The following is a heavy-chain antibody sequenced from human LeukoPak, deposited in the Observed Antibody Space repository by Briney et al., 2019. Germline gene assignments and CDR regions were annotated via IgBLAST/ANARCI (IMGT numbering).Heavy chain of an antibody. CDR1: GGSISSYY. CDR3: ARLDYGDYGSFDY. V-gene: IGHV4-59*08. Sequence: SETLSLTCTVSGGSISSYYWSWIRQPPGKGLEWIACISYSGSTKYNPSLKSRVTISADMSKNQLSLRLSSVTAADTAVYYCARLDYGDYGSFDYWGQGSLVTVSS. J-gene: IGHJ4*02. D-gene: IGHD4-17*01. CDR2: ISYSGST.